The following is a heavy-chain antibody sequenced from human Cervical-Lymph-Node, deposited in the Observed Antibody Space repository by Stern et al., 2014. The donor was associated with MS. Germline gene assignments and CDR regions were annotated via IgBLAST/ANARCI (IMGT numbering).Heavy chain of an antibody. D-gene: IGHD3-22*01. Sequence: QITLKESGPTLVKPTQTLTLTCSFSGFSLTTSGVGVGWIRRPPGKALEWLALIYWDDDKRYSPSLKSRLSITKDTSKNQVVLRMTNVDPVDTATYYCAHSNPHATYDDSGYYPTFDYWGQGTPVIVSS. V-gene: IGHV2-5*02. CDR2: IYWDDDK. CDR3: AHSNPHATYDDSGYYPTFDY. CDR1: GFSLTTSGVG. J-gene: IGHJ4*02.